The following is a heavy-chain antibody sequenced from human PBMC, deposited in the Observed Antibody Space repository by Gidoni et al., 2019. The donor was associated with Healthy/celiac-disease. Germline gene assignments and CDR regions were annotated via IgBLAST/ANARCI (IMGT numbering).Heavy chain of an antibody. J-gene: IGHJ3*02. CDR1: GFTFSSYA. CDR3: ARGVGVLSAFDI. Sequence: QVQLVESGGGVVQPGRSLRLSCAASGFTFSSYAMHWVRQAPGKGLEWVAVISYDGSNKYYADSVKGRFTISRDNSKNTLYLQMNSLRAEDTAVYYCARGVGVLSAFDIWGQGTMVTVSS. V-gene: IGHV3-30*04. D-gene: IGHD3-3*01. CDR2: ISYDGSNK.